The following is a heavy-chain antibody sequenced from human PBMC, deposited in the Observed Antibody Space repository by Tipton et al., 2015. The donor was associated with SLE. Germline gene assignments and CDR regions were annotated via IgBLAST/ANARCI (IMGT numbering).Heavy chain of an antibody. D-gene: IGHD3-16*01. V-gene: IGHV4-38-2*01. CDR2: IYHSGST. J-gene: IGHJ4*02. CDR3: ARGVDFGDFFDF. Sequence: TLSLTCAVSGYSISSGYYWGWIRQPPGKGLEWIGSIYHSGSTYYNPSLKSRVTISIDTSKNQFSLNLRSLTAADTAVYYCARGVDFGDFFDFWGQGTLVTVSS. CDR1: GYSISSGYY.